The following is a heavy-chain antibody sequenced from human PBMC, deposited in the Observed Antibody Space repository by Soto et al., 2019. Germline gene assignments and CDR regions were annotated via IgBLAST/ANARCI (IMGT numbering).Heavy chain of an antibody. CDR3: ARRTYDSSGYPSGFDY. CDR1: GYRFTSYW. D-gene: IGHD3-22*01. CDR2: IDPSDSYT. V-gene: IGHV5-10-1*01. J-gene: IGHJ4*02. Sequence: EVQLVQSGAEVKKPGESLRISCKGSGYRFTSYWISWVRQMPGKGLEWMGRIDPSDSYTNYRPSFQGHVTNSADKSNSTAYLQWSTLKASDTAMYYCARRTYDSSGYPSGFDYWGQGTLVTVSS.